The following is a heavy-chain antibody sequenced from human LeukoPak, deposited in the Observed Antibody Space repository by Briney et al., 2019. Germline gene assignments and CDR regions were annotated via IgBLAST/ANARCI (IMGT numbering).Heavy chain of an antibody. CDR3: ARVRYSSGWYYLGY. CDR1: GYTFTDHY. J-gene: IGHJ4*02. CDR2: IDPSSGDT. V-gene: IGHV1-2*02. Sequence: ASVKVSCKSSGYTFTDHYMHWVRQAPGQGREWMGWIDPSSGDTNYAQKFQGRVTMTRDTSISTAYMDLSRLRSDDTAVYYCARVRYSSGWYYLGYWGQGTLVTVSS. D-gene: IGHD6-13*01.